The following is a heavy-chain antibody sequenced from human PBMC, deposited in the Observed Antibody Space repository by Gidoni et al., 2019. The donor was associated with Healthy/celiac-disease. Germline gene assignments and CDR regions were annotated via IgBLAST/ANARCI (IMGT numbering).Heavy chain of an antibody. Sequence: QVQLVQSGAEVKKPGASVKVSCKASGYTFTSYYMHWVRQAPGQGLEWMGIINPSGGSTSYAQKFQGRVTMTRDTSTSTVYMELSSLRSEDTAVYYCARGGGYYDSSGYYLVIFDYWGQGTLVTVSS. V-gene: IGHV1-46*01. CDR1: GYTFTSYY. J-gene: IGHJ4*02. CDR2: INPSGGST. D-gene: IGHD3-22*01. CDR3: ARGGGYYDSSGYYLVIFDY.